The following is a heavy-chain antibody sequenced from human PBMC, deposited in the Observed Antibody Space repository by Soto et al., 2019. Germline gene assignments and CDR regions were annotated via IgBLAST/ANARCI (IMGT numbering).Heavy chain of an antibody. D-gene: IGHD6-19*01. CDR1: GFTVSSNY. J-gene: IGHJ4*02. CDR2: IYSGGST. V-gene: IGHV3-53*02. Sequence: EVQLVETGGGLIQPGGSLRLSCAASGFTVSSNYMSWVRQAPGKGLEWVSVIYSGGSTYYADSVKGRFTISRDNSKNTLYLQINSLRAEDTAVYYCARHGSSGVRSFDYWGQGTLVTVSS. CDR3: ARHGSSGVRSFDY.